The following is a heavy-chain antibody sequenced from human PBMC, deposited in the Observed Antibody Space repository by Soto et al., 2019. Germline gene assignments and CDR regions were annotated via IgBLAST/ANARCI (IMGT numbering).Heavy chain of an antibody. J-gene: IGHJ5*02. V-gene: IGHV1-8*01. CDR1: GYTFTSYD. CDR2: MNPNRGNT. CDR3: AVGADDYSNYGANWFDP. Sequence: ASVKVSCKASGYTFTSYDINWVRQAPGQGLEWMGWMNPNRGNTGYAQKFQGRVTMTRNTSISTACMELSSLRSEDTAVYYCAVGADDYSNYGANWFDPWGQGTLVTVSS. D-gene: IGHD4-4*01.